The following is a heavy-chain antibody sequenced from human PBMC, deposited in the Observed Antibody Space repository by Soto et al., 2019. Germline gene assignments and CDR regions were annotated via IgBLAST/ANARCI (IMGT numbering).Heavy chain of an antibody. Sequence: SVKVSCKASGFTFTSSAVQWVRQARGQRLEWIGWIVVGSGNTNYAQKFQERVTITRDMSTSTAYMELSSLRSEDTAVYYCAVTRKRLLEWSIYYYYGMDVWGQGTTVTVSS. CDR3: AVTRKRLLEWSIYYYYGMDV. CDR2: IVVGSGNT. D-gene: IGHD3-3*01. V-gene: IGHV1-58*01. J-gene: IGHJ6*02. CDR1: GFTFTSSA.